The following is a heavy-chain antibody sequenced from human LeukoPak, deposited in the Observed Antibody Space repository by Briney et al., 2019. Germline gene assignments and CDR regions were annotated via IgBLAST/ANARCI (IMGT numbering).Heavy chain of an antibody. CDR3: ARDTSFNYGAHAMDV. CDR1: GFTFDNYA. J-gene: IGHJ6*02. V-gene: IGHV3-23*01. CDR2: ISGSGVNT. Sequence: GGSLRLSCAASGFTFDNYAMNWVRRAPGKGLEWGLGISGSGVNTYYADSVKGRFTISRDNSKNTLYLQLNSLRGEDTAIYYCARDTSFNYGAHAMDVWGQGTTVTVSS. D-gene: IGHD4/OR15-4a*01.